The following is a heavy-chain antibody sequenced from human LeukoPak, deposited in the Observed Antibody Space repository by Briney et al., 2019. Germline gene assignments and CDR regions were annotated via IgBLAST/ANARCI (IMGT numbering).Heavy chain of an antibody. J-gene: IGHJ4*02. D-gene: IGHD1-7*01. CDR3: ARDLGDGTPFDY. Sequence: PGGSLRLSCAASGFTFSTYSMNWVRQAPGEGLEWVSYIDSGSSTIYYADSVKGRFTVSRDNAKNSLYLQMNSLRVEDTATYFCARDLGDGTPFDYWGQGTLVTVSS. CDR1: GFTFSTYS. V-gene: IGHV3-48*01. CDR2: IDSGSSTI.